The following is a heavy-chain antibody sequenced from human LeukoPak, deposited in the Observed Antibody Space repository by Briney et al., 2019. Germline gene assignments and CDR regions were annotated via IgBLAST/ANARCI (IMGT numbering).Heavy chain of an antibody. Sequence: GGSLRLSCAASGFTFSSYAMSWVRQAPGKGLEWVANIKQDGTEKYYVDSVKGRFTISRDNAKNSLYLQMNSLRAEDTAVYYCARDQNYDRTTDWGQGTLVTVSS. J-gene: IGHJ4*02. V-gene: IGHV3-7*03. CDR2: IKQDGTEK. D-gene: IGHD3-22*01. CDR1: GFTFSSYA. CDR3: ARDQNYDRTTD.